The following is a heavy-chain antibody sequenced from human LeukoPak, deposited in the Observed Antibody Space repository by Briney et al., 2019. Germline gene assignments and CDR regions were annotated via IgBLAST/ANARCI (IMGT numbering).Heavy chain of an antibody. Sequence: SETLSLTCTVSGGSLSTYYWSWIRQPPGKGLEWIGYIYYSGSTNYNPSLKSRVTISVDTSKNQFSLKLTSVTAADTAVYYCARRLYYDGNPFDYWGQGTLVTVSS. CDR1: GGSLSTYY. CDR3: ARRLYYDGNPFDY. D-gene: IGHD4-23*01. V-gene: IGHV4-59*08. J-gene: IGHJ4*02. CDR2: IYYSGST.